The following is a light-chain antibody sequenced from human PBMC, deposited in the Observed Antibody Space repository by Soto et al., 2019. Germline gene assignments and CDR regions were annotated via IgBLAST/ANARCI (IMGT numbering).Light chain of an antibody. CDR3: QQYNNWPPPA. Sequence: EIVMTQSPATLSVSPGERATLSCRASQSVSSNLAWYQQKPGQAPRLLIYGASTRATGIPARFSGSGSGTEFTLTISSLQSEDCAVYYCQQYNNWPPPAFGGGTKVEIK. CDR2: GAS. J-gene: IGKJ4*01. V-gene: IGKV3-15*01. CDR1: QSVSSN.